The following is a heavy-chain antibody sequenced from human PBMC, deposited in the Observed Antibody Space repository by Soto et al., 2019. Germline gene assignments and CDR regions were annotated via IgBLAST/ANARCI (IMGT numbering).Heavy chain of an antibody. V-gene: IGHV3-33*08. D-gene: IGHD3-3*01. CDR1: GFTFSSYA. J-gene: IGHJ3*02. CDR2: IWYDGSNK. CDR3: ARDLNDFWSGPDHFYALDI. Sequence: GVSLRLSCAASGFTFSSYAMSWVRQAPGKGLEWVAVIWYDGSNKYYADSVKGRFTISRDNSKNTLYLQMNSLRAEDTAVYYCARDLNDFWSGPDHFYALDIWGQGTMVTVSS.